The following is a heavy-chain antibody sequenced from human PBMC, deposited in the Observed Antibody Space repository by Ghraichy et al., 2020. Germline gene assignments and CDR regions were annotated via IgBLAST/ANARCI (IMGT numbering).Heavy chain of an antibody. J-gene: IGHJ6*02. V-gene: IGHV3-23*01. CDR2: ISGSGGST. Sequence: GGSLRLSCAASGFTFSSYAMSWVRQAPGKGLEWVSAISGSGGSTYYADSVKGRFTISRDNSKNTLYLQMNSLRAEDTAVYYCATSTEDIVVVPAAISYGMDVWGQGTTVTVSS. CDR3: ATSTEDIVVVPAAISYGMDV. D-gene: IGHD2-2*02. CDR1: GFTFSSYA.